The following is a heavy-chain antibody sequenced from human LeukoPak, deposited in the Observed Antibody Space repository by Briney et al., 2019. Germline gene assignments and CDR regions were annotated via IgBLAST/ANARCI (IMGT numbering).Heavy chain of an antibody. CDR3: ARRRWSSSSVIGY. Sequence: SETLSLTCGVNGGSLSGYYWIWIRQTPTQELEWIGEINQSGSTNYNPSLKSRVTISVDTSKNQFYLSLTSLTAADTAVYYCARRRWSSSSVIGYWGRGTRVTVSP. CDR2: INQSGST. J-gene: IGHJ4*02. V-gene: IGHV4-34*01. CDR1: GGSLSGYY. D-gene: IGHD6-6*01.